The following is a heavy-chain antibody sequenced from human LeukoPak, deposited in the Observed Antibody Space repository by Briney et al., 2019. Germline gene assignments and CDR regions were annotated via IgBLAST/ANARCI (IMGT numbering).Heavy chain of an antibody. J-gene: IGHJ1*01. CDR1: GFTFDDYG. CDR3: AKVPWYGDRPTQYFQH. V-gene: IGHV3-30*02. Sequence: GGSLRLSCAASGFTFDDYGMSWVRQAPGKGLEWVAFIRYDGSNKYYADSVKGRFTISRDNSKNTLYLQMNSLRAEDTAVYYCAKVPWYGDRPTQYFQHWGQGTLVTVSS. D-gene: IGHD4-17*01. CDR2: IRYDGSNK.